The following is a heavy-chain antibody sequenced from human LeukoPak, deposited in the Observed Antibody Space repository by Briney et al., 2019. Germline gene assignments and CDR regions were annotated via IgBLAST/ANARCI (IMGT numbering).Heavy chain of an antibody. J-gene: IGHJ4*02. CDR1: GLSFGNYW. Sequence: GGSLRLSCAVSGLSFGNYWMSWVRQAPGKGLEWVANINQDANERYYVDSVKGRYTISRDNAKNSLYLQLNSLRAEGTAVYYCAAGDSFDYWGQGALVTVSS. D-gene: IGHD2-21*01. V-gene: IGHV3-7*01. CDR3: AAGDSFDY. CDR2: INQDANER.